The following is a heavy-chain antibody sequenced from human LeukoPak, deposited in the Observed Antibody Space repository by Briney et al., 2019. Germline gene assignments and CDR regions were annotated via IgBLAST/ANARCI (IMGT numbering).Heavy chain of an antibody. V-gene: IGHV3-48*02. CDR3: ARVGGATAVTMYFEY. CDR1: GLTFSGYS. Sequence: GGSLRLSCVGYGLTFSGYSMIWVRQAQGKGLEWLSFMTTSGNTIFYAESVKDRFTISRDNAKESLYLQMNSLRDEDTAVYYCARVGGATAVTMYFEYWGQGTLVTVSS. D-gene: IGHD1-26*01. J-gene: IGHJ4*02. CDR2: MTTSGNTI.